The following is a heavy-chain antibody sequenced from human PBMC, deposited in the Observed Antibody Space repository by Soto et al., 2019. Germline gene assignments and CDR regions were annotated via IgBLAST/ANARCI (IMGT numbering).Heavy chain of an antibody. CDR1: GGSISSGGYY. V-gene: IGHV4-31*03. CDR2: FCYSGST. CDR3: ARSVFP. Sequence: QVQLQESGPGLVKPSQTLSLTCTVSGGSISSGGYYWSWFRQHPGKGLEWIGYFCYSGSTYYKPFLKSRVTISVDTSKNQFSLKLSSGTAAHTAVYYCARSVFPWGRGTLVTVSS. J-gene: IGHJ5*02.